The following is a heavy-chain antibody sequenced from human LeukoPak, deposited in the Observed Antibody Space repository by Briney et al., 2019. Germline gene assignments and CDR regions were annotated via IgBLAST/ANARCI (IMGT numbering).Heavy chain of an antibody. CDR3: AKGRWYYGSGPPKDAFDI. CDR2: ISAYNGKK. D-gene: IGHD3-10*01. Sequence: ASVKVSCKASGYTFTSYGISWVRQAPGQGLEWMGWISAYNGKKNYAQKLQGRVTMTTDTSTSTAYMELRSLRSDDTAVYYCAKGRWYYGSGPPKDAFDIWGQGTMVTVSS. J-gene: IGHJ3*02. V-gene: IGHV1-18*01. CDR1: GYTFTSYG.